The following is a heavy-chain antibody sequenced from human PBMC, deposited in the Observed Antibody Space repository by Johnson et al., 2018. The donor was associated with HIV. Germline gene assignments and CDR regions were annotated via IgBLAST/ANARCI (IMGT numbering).Heavy chain of an antibody. J-gene: IGHJ3*02. Sequence: VQLVESGGGLVQPGGSLRLSCAASGFTFSSYWMHWVRQAPGKGLVWVSRINSDGSSTYYADSVKGRFTISRDNSKNTLYVQMNSLRAEDTAAYYCAKGRWELLAGAFDIWGQGTMVTVSS. D-gene: IGHD1-26*01. CDR3: AKGRWELLAGAFDI. CDR2: INSDGSST. V-gene: IGHV3-74*01. CDR1: GFTFSSYW.